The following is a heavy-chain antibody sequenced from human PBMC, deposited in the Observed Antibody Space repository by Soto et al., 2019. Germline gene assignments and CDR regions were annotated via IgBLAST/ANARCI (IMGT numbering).Heavy chain of an antibody. CDR2: IYYSGST. J-gene: IGHJ5*02. CDR3: ARGPGKSSHNWFDP. V-gene: IGHV4-31*03. D-gene: IGHD6-13*01. Sequence: QVQLQESDPGLVKPSQTLSLTCTVSGGSISSGGYYWSWIRQHPGKGLEWIGYIYYSGSTYYNPSLKSRVTISLDTSKNQFSLKLISVTAADTAVYYCARGPGKSSHNWFDPWGQGTLVTVSS. CDR1: GGSISSGGYY.